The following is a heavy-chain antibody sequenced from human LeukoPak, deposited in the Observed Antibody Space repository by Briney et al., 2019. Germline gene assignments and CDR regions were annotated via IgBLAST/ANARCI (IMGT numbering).Heavy chain of an antibody. CDR2: IYSGSST. Sequence: PGGSLRLSCAASGFTVSSNYMSWVRQAPGKGLEWVSVIYSGSSTYYADSVRGRFTISRDNSKNTLYLQMNSLTPEDTARHYCARGLRFLEWFYWGQGPLFTVSS. D-gene: IGHD3-3*01. CDR3: ARGLRFLEWFY. J-gene: IGHJ4*02. V-gene: IGHV3-66*02. CDR1: GFTVSSNY.